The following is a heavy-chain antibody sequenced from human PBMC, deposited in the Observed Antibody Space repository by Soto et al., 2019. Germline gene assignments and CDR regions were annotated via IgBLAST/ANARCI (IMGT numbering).Heavy chain of an antibody. D-gene: IGHD3-3*01. Sequence: SETLSLTCTVSGGSISSGGYYWSWIRQHPGKGLEWIGYIYYSGSTYYNPSLKSRVTISVDTSKNQFSLKLSSVTAADTAVYYCARVPEITIFGVDDFYFDYWGQGTLVTVSS. CDR2: IYYSGST. CDR3: ARVPEITIFGVDDFYFDY. J-gene: IGHJ4*02. V-gene: IGHV4-31*03. CDR1: GGSISSGGYY.